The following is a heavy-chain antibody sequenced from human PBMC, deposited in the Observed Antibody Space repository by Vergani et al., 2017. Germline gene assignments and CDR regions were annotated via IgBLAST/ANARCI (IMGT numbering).Heavy chain of an antibody. J-gene: IGHJ5*01. D-gene: IGHD3-9*01. Sequence: DVHLAESGGGFFQPGGSLRLSCSASGFSFNSYWMHWVRQVPGKGLLWVSRIKSDGSITAYADSVKGRFTISRDNAQNTLSLQMNSLRVEDTGVYYCARARCMETCYMSNWLDSWGQGTLVTVSS. CDR1: GFSFNSYW. CDR3: ARARCMETCYMSNWLDS. CDR2: IKSDGSIT. V-gene: IGHV3-74*03.